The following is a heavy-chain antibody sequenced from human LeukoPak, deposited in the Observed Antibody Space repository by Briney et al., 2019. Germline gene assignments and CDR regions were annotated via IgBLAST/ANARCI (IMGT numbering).Heavy chain of an antibody. V-gene: IGHV1-69*13. CDR2: IIPIFGTA. CDR1: GGTFSSYA. CDR3: ARDSTYYGSGSYWPDYYYYMDV. Sequence: SVKVSCKASGGTFSSYAISWVRQAPGQGLEWMGGIIPIFGTANYAQKFQGRVTITADESTSTAYMELSSLRSEDTAVYYCARDSTYYGSGSYWPDYYYYMDVWGKGTTVTISS. J-gene: IGHJ6*03. D-gene: IGHD3-10*01.